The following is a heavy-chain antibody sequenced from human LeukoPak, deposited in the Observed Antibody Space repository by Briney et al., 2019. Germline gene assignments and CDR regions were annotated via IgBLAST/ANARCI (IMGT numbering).Heavy chain of an antibody. Sequence: GGSLRLSCAASGFTFSSYEMNWVRQAPGKGLEWVSYISSSGSTIYYADSVKGRFTISRDNSKNTLYLQMNSLRAEDTAVYYCAKVPLLWFGELLCYFDYWGQGTLVTVSS. CDR3: AKVPLLWFGELLCYFDY. CDR2: ISSSGSTI. CDR1: GFTFSSYE. V-gene: IGHV3-48*03. J-gene: IGHJ4*02. D-gene: IGHD3-10*01.